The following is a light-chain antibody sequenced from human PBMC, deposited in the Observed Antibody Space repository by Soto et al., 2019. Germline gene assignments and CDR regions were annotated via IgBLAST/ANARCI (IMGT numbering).Light chain of an antibody. Sequence: IQITPSPSTLSASVRDRVTITCPASQTISSWLAWYQQKPGKAPKLLIYKASTLKSGVPSRFSGSGSGTEFTLTISSLQPDDFATYYCQHYNSYSEAFGQGTKVDIK. V-gene: IGKV1-5*03. CDR1: QTISSW. CDR2: KAS. J-gene: IGKJ1*01. CDR3: QHYNSYSEA.